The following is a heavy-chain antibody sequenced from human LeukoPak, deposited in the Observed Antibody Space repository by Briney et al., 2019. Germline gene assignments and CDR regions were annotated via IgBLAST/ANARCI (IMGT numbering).Heavy chain of an antibody. V-gene: IGHV3-23*01. CDR2: ISGSGGST. D-gene: IGHD4-11*01. CDR1: GFTFSSYA. J-gene: IGHJ4*02. Sequence: PGGSLRLSCAASGFTFSSYAMSWVRQAPGKGLEWVSAISGSGGSTYYADSVKGRFTISRDNSKNTLYLQMNSLRAEDTAVYYCAKGGGLQSKKYYFDYWGQGTLVTVSS. CDR3: AKGGGLQSKKYYFDY.